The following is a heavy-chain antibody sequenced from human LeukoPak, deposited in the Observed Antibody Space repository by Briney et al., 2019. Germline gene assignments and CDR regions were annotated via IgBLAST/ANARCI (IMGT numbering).Heavy chain of an antibody. CDR1: GYTFTGYY. J-gene: IGHJ4*02. CDR3: ARGVGIAAAGSYFDY. V-gene: IGHV1-2*02. D-gene: IGHD6-13*01. CDR2: INPNSGGT. Sequence: ASVKVSCKASGYTFTGYYMHWVRQAPGQGLEWMGWINPNSGGTNYAQKFQGRVTMTRDTSISTAYMELSRLRSDDTAVYYCARGVGIAAAGSYFDYWGQGTLVTASS.